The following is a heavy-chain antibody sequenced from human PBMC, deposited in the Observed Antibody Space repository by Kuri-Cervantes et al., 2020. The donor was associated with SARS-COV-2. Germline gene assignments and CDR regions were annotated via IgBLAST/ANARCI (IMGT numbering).Heavy chain of an antibody. Sequence: SGNSFTTYWIGWVRQAPGKGLEWVANIKQDGSEKYYVDSVKGRFTISRDNAKNSLYLQMNSLRAEDTAVYYCAREAFGYCSGGSCHSHYWGQGTLVTVSS. CDR2: IKQDGSEK. J-gene: IGHJ4*02. D-gene: IGHD2-15*01. V-gene: IGHV3-7*01. CDR1: GNSFTTYW. CDR3: AREAFGYCSGGSCHSHY.